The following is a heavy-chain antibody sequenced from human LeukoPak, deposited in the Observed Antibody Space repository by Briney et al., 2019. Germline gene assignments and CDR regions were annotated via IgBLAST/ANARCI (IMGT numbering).Heavy chain of an antibody. D-gene: IGHD3-10*01. CDR1: GFTFSTYV. CDR3: ARDASMVRGVIRYYYYYMDV. Sequence: PGRSLRLSCAASGFTFSTYVMHWVRQAPGKGLEWAAVIAYDGSNESYADSVKGRFTISRDNSKNTLFLQMNSLRAEDTAVYYCARDASMVRGVIRYYYYYMDVWGKGTTVTVSS. J-gene: IGHJ6*03. V-gene: IGHV3-30*04. CDR2: IAYDGSNE.